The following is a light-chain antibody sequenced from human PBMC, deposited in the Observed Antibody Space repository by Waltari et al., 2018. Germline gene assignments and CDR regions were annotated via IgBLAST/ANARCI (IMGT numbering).Light chain of an antibody. Sequence: QSVLTQPPSASGTPGQRVTISCSGSTSNIGSNTVNGYQQFPGTAPTLLIYNNNHRHSGVPDRFSASKSGASASLAISGLYYEDEADYYCAAWDYSLNYVFGSVTKVTVL. J-gene: IGLJ1*01. CDR1: TSNIGSNT. CDR3: AAWDYSLNYV. V-gene: IGLV1-44*01. CDR2: NNN.